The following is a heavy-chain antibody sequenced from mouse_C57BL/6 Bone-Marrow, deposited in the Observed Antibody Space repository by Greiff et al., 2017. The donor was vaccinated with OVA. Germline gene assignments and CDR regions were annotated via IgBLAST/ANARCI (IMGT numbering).Heavy chain of an antibody. CDR2: INSDGGST. V-gene: IGHV5-2*01. J-gene: IGHJ4*01. D-gene: IGHD2-5*01. CDR1: EYAFPSHY. Sequence: EVKLMESGGGLVQPGASLKLSCESNEYAFPSHYMSRVRQTPEKRLELVAAINSDGGSTSYPDTIEIRFTISRDNTKKTLYLQMSILRSEDTALYYCARHSNYRSDAMDYWGQGTSVTVSS. CDR3: ARHSNYRSDAMDY.